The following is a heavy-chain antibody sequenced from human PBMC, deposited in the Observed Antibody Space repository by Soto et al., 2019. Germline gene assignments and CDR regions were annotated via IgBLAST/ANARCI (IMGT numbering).Heavy chain of an antibody. J-gene: IGHJ5*02. V-gene: IGHV2-26*01. CDR3: ARRHLAVAVSPWFDP. Sequence: QVTLKESGPVLVKPTETLTLRCTVSGLSITDSEMGVSWIRQPPGQPLEWLAHIDSSGHKSYRTFLKSRLASSKDTSKSQTVLTMTNMDPADTATYYCARRHLAVAVSPWFDPWGQGIPVTVSS. D-gene: IGHD6-19*01. CDR2: IDSSGHK. CDR1: GLSITDSEMG.